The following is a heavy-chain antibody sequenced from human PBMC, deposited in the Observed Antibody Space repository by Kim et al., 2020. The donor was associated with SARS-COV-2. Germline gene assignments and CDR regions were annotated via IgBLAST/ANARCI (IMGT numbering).Heavy chain of an antibody. D-gene: IGHD3-22*01. CDR1: GGSFSVYY. CDR2: INHSGST. CDR3: WSGGNYYYRRVHP. J-gene: IGHJ5*02. Sequence: SEILSLTCAVYGGSFSVYYWRWIRQPTGKGPEWIGEINHSGSTNYNPSLKSRVTISVDTSTNQFTLKLSSVTAAATAVYYCWSGGNYYYRRVHPWSQGTL. V-gene: IGHV4-34*01.